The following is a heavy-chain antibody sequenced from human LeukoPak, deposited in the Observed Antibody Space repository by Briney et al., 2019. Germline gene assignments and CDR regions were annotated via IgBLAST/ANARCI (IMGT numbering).Heavy chain of an antibody. J-gene: IGHJ3*02. CDR1: GFTFSSYE. CDR3: ARVEEDAFDI. V-gene: IGHV3-48*03. Sequence: GGSLRLSCAASGFTFSSYEMNWVRQAPGKGLEWVSYISSSGSTIYYADSVKGRLTISRDNAKNSLYLQMNSLRAEDTAVYYCARVEEDAFDIWGQGTMVTVSS. CDR2: ISSSGSTI.